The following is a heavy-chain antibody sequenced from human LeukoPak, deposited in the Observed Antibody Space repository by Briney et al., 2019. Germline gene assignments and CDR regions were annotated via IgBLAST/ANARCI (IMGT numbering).Heavy chain of an antibody. Sequence: GGSLRLSCAASVFTFSSYGMHWVRQAPGKGLEWVAVISYDGSNKYYADSVKGRFTISRDNSKNTLYLQMNSLRAEDTAVYYCAKRGLPYYYYYYMDVWGKGTTVTVSS. D-gene: IGHD2-15*01. CDR2: ISYDGSNK. CDR1: VFTFSSYG. V-gene: IGHV3-30*18. J-gene: IGHJ6*03. CDR3: AKRGLPYYYYYYMDV.